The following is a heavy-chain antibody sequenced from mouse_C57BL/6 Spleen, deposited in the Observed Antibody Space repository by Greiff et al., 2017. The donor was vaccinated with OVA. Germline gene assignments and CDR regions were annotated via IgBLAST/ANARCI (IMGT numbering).Heavy chain of an antibody. D-gene: IGHD1-3*01. J-gene: IGHJ4*01. CDR2: IDPENGDT. CDR3: TSKGARDY. V-gene: IGHV14-4*01. CDR1: GFNIKDDY. Sequence: VQLQQSGAELVRPGASVKLSCTASGFNIKDDYMHWVKQRPEQGLEWIGWIDPENGDTEYASKFQGKATITADTSSNTAYLQLSSLTSEDTAGYYCTSKGARDYWGQGTSVTVSS.